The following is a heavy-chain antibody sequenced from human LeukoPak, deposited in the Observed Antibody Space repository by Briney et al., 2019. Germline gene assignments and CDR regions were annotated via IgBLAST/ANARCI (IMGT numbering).Heavy chain of an antibody. Sequence: GRSLRLSCAASGFTFSSYAMHWVRQAPGKGLEWVAVISYDGSNKYYADSVKGRFTISRDNSKNTLYLQMNSLRAEDTAVYYCASSIVGGWSGELSLCYWGQGTLVTVSS. CDR1: GFTFSSYA. V-gene: IGHV3-30*04. CDR3: ASSIVGGWSGELSLCY. D-gene: IGHD3-10*01. J-gene: IGHJ4*02. CDR2: ISYDGSNK.